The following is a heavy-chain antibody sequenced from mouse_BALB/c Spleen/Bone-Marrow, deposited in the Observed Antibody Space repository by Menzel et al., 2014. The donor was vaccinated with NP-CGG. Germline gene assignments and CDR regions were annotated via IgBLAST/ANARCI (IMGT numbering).Heavy chain of an antibody. V-gene: IGHV14-3*02. Sequence: EVQLQQSGADLVKPGASVKLSCTASGFNIKDTYIHWVKQRPEQGLEWIGRVDPANGNTKYAPKFQGKATITADTSSNTAYLRLSSLTSEDTAVYYCARRFSNSTRDSAMVNWGRGTSVTVSS. J-gene: IGHJ4*01. CDR3: ARRFSNSTRDSAMVN. CDR2: VDPANGNT. D-gene: IGHD2-5*01. CDR1: GFNIKDTY.